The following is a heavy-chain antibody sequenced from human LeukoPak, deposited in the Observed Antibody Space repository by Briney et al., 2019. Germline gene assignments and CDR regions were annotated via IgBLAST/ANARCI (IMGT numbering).Heavy chain of an antibody. CDR3: ARAHNWKYGTFDY. D-gene: IGHD1-7*01. CDR1: GFTFDDYA. CDR2: ISWDGGST. J-gene: IGHJ4*02. Sequence: GGSLRLSCAASGFTFDDYAMHWVRQAPGKGLEWVSLISWDGGSTYYADSVKGRFTISRDNSKNSLYLQMNSLRVEDTAVYYCARAHNWKYGTFDYWGQGTLVTVSS. V-gene: IGHV3-43D*03.